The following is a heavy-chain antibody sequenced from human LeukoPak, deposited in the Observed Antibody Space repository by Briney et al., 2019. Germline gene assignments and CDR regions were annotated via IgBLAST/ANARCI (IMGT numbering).Heavy chain of an antibody. Sequence: PSETLSLTCTVSGGSIRSGSYYWSWIRQPAGKGLEWIGRIYPSGSTNYNPSLKSRVTISVDTSKNQFSLKLSSVTAADTAVYYCARGDNWNSGGGYYFDYWGQGTLVTVSS. V-gene: IGHV4-61*02. CDR2: IYPSGST. CDR1: GGSIRSGSYY. J-gene: IGHJ4*02. D-gene: IGHD1-7*01. CDR3: ARGDNWNSGGGYYFDY.